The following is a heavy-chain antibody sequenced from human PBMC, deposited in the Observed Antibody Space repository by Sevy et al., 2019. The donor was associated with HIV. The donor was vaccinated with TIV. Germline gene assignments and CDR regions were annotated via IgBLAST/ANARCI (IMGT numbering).Heavy chain of an antibody. CDR3: ATLGYCSSTSCFNDY. V-gene: IGHV3-33*01. CDR2: IWYDGSNK. CDR1: GFTFSSYG. J-gene: IGHJ4*02. Sequence: GGSLRLSCAASGFTFSSYGMHWVRQAPGKVLEWVAVIWYDGSNKYYADSVKGRFTISRDNSKNTLYLQMNSLRAEDTAVYYCATLGYCSSTSCFNDYWGQGTLVTVSS. D-gene: IGHD2-2*01.